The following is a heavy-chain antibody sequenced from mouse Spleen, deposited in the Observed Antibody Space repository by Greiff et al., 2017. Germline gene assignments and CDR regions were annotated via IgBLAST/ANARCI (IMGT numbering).Heavy chain of an antibody. J-gene: IGHJ3*01. V-gene: IGHV1-47*01. Sequence: QVQLKESGAELVKPGASVKMSCKASGYTFTTYPIEWMKQNHGKSLEWIGNFHPYNDDTKYNEKFKGQATLTVEKSSSTVYLELSRLTSDDSAVYYGATTARGGGFAYWGQGTLVTVSA. CDR1: GYTFTTYP. CDR2: FHPYNDDT. CDR3: ATTARGGGFAY. D-gene: IGHD3-2*01.